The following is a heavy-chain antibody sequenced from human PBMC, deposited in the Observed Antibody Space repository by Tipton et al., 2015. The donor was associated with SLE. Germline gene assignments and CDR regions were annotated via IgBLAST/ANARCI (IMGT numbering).Heavy chain of an antibody. V-gene: IGHV4-34*01. D-gene: IGHD5/OR15-5a*01. J-gene: IGHJ3*02. Sequence: TLSLTCAVYGGSFSDYYWSWIRQPPGKGLEWIGEINHSGSTNYNPSLKSRVTISVDTSKNQFSLKLSSVTAADTAVYYCAGVSRDAFEIWGRGTMVTVSS. CDR3: AGVSRDAFEI. CDR2: INHSGST. CDR1: GGSFSDYY.